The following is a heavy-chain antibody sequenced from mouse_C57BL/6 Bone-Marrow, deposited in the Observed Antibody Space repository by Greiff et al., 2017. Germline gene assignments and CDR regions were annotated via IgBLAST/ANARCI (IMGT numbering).Heavy chain of an antibody. V-gene: IGHV1-69*01. D-gene: IGHD2-10*02. CDR2: IDPSDSYT. Sequence: QVQLQQPGAELVMPGASVKLSCKASGYTFTSYWMHWVKQRPGQGLEWIGEIDPSDSYTNYNQKFKGKSTLTVDKSSSTAYMQISSLTSEDSAVYYCARAGSIYYYAMDYWGQGTSVTVSS. J-gene: IGHJ4*01. CDR3: ARAGSIYYYAMDY. CDR1: GYTFTSYW.